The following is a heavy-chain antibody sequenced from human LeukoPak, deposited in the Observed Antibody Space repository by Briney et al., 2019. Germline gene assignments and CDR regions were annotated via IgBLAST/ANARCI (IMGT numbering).Heavy chain of an antibody. CDR2: IYTSGST. CDR3: ARDHGPRVDY. Sequence: SETLSLTCTVSGGSISSGIYYWSWIRQPAGKGLEWIGRIYTSGSTNYNPSVKSRVTISVDTSKNQFSLKLSSVTAADTAVYYCARDHGPRVDYWGQGTLVTVSS. D-gene: IGHD4-17*01. CDR1: GGSISSGIYY. V-gene: IGHV4-61*02. J-gene: IGHJ4*02.